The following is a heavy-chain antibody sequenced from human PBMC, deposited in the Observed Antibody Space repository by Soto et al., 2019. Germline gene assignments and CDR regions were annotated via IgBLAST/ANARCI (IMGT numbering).Heavy chain of an antibody. CDR3: ASAGGCISTSCYSRYGMDV. Sequence: QVQLVQSGAEVKKPGASVKVSCKASGYTFTSYYMHWVRQAPGQGLEWMGIINPSGGSTSYAQKFQGRVTMTRDTSTSTVYMELSSLRSEDTAVYYCASAGGCISTSCYSRYGMDVWGQGTTVTVSS. D-gene: IGHD2-2*01. V-gene: IGHV1-46*01. CDR2: INPSGGST. CDR1: GYTFTSYY. J-gene: IGHJ6*02.